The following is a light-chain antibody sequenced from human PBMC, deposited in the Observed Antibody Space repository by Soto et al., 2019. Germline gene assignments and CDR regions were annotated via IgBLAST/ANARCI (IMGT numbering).Light chain of an antibody. Sequence: DIQMTQSPSSLSASVGDRVSITCRASQSISTYLSWYQQKPGKAPKVLIYATSTLQSGVPSRFSGSGSGIDFTLTISALQPDDFAIYYCQQSYSSPRTFGHGTKVEVK. CDR2: ATS. CDR3: QQSYSSPRT. V-gene: IGKV1-39*01. J-gene: IGKJ1*01. CDR1: QSISTY.